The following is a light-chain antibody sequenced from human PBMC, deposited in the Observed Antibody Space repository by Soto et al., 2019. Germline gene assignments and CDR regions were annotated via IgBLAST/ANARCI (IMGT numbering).Light chain of an antibody. CDR2: DAS. J-gene: IGKJ1*01. V-gene: IGKV3-20*01. CDR1: QSVSRS. Sequence: EIVLTQSPATLSLSPGDRAVLSCRASQSVSRSLTWYQHKPGQAPRLLIYDASTRATGIPRRFSGSGSGTDFTVPIRSLEPEDFAVYYCQQYGSSPPTFGQGTKVHIK. CDR3: QQYGSSPPT.